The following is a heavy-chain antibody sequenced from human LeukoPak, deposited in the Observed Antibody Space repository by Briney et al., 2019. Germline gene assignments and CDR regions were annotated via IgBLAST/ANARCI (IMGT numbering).Heavy chain of an antibody. J-gene: IGHJ3*02. Sequence: SEPLSLTCTVSGGPISSYYWSWIPQPAGKGLECIGRIYTSGSTNYNPSLKSRITMSVDTSKNPFSLKLSSVTAADTAVYYCARGPYYDSSKTSAFDIWGQGTMVTVSS. D-gene: IGHD3-22*01. CDR3: ARGPYYDSSKTSAFDI. V-gene: IGHV4-4*07. CDR2: IYTSGST. CDR1: GGPISSYY.